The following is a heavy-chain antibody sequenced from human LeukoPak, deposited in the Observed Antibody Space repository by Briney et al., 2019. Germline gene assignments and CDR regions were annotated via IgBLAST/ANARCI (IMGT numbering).Heavy chain of an antibody. Sequence: PGGSLRLSCAAPGFTVSSNSMGWVRQAPGKGLEWVSVIFTDGSTSYADSVKGRFTISRDNPRNTMYLQMNSLRADDTAVYYCAAWRGSSWFDYWGQGTLVTVS. CDR3: AAWRGSSWFDY. V-gene: IGHV3-53*01. CDR2: IFTDGST. D-gene: IGHD6-13*01. CDR1: GFTVSSNS. J-gene: IGHJ4*02.